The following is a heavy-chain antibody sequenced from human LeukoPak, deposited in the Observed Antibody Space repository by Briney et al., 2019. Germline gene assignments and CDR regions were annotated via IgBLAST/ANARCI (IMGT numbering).Heavy chain of an antibody. CDR1: GGTFSSYA. CDR2: IIPIFGTA. D-gene: IGHD3-22*01. Sequence: ASVKVSCKASGGTFSSYAISWVRQAPGQGLEWMGGIIPIFGTANYAQKFQGRVTITADESTSTAYMELSSLRSEDTAVYYCATSSSYYDSSGYYYPPRAWGQGTLVTVSS. J-gene: IGHJ5*02. CDR3: ATSSSYYDSSGYYYPPRA. V-gene: IGHV1-69*13.